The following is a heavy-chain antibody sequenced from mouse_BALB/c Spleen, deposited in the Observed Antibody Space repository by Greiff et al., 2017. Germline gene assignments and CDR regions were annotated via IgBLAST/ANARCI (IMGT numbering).Heavy chain of an antibody. V-gene: IGHV3-2*02. Sequence: EVQLQQSGPGLVKPSQSLSLTCTVTGYSITSDYAWNWIRQFPGNKLEWMGYISYSGSTSYNPSLKSRISITRDTSKNQFFLQLNSVTTEDTATYYCARSRGSSLFDYWGQGTTLTVSS. CDR1: GYSITSDYA. D-gene: IGHD1-1*01. CDR2: ISYSGST. J-gene: IGHJ2*01. CDR3: ARSRGSSLFDY.